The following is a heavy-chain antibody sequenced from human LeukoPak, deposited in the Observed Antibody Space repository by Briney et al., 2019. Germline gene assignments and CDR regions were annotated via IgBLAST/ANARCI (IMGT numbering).Heavy chain of an antibody. CDR1: GFTFSIYT. CDR2: ISGSGGST. J-gene: IGHJ4*02. D-gene: IGHD4-17*01. CDR3: ANGYDYGDPHDY. V-gene: IGHV3-23*01. Sequence: GGSLRLSCAASGFTFSIYTMSWVRQAPGMGLGWVSAISGSGGSTYYADSVKGRFTISRDNSKNALYLQMNSLRAEDTAVYYCANGYDYGDPHDYWGQGTLVTASS.